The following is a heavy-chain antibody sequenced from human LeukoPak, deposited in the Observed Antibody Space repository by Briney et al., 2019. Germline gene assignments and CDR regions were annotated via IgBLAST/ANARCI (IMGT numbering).Heavy chain of an antibody. Sequence: PGGSLRLSCAVSGFTFSDHYMDWARQAPGKGPEWVGRTRNEANSYTTEYAASVKGRFTISRDDSKNSLYLQMNSLKTEDTAVYYCARSPRSPSRDFDNWGQGTLVTVSS. J-gene: IGHJ4*02. CDR3: ARSPRSPSRDFDN. D-gene: IGHD6-6*01. CDR2: TRNEANSYTT. V-gene: IGHV3-72*01. CDR1: GFTFSDHY.